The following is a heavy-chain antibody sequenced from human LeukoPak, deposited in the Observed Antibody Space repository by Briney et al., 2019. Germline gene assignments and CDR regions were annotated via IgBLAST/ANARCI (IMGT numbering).Heavy chain of an antibody. CDR1: GFTFSSYS. CDR3: ARGPYTSSNYFDC. D-gene: IGHD6-6*01. J-gene: IGHJ4*02. Sequence: GGSLRLSCAASGFTFSSYSMNWVRQAPGKGLEWVSYISNTGSTIYYADSVRGRFTISRDNAKNSLYLQMNSLRAEDTAVYYCARGPYTSSNYFDCWGQGRLVTVSS. V-gene: IGHV3-48*01. CDR2: ISNTGSTI.